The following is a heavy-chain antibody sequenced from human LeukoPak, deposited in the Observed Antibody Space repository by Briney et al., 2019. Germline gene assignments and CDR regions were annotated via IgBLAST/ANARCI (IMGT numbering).Heavy chain of an antibody. CDR1: GGSISSYY. CDR3: ARVRSSGYPPPPAFDY. V-gene: IGHV4-59*01. D-gene: IGHD3-22*01. Sequence: LETLSLTCTVSGGSISSYYWSWIRQPPGKGLEWIGYIYYSGSTNYNPSLKSRVTISVDTSKNQFSLKLSSVTAADTAVYYCARVRSSGYPPPPAFDYWGQGTLVTVSS. J-gene: IGHJ4*02. CDR2: IYYSGST.